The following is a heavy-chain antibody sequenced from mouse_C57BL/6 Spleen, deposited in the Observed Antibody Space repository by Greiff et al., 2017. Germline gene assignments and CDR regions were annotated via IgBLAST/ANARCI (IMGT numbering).Heavy chain of an antibody. J-gene: IGHJ4*01. CDR2: ISNLAYSI. V-gene: IGHV5-15*01. D-gene: IGHD2-10*02. Sequence: EVQLVESGGGLVQPGGSLKLSCAASGFTFSDYGMAWVRQAPRKGPEWVAFISNLAYSIYYADTVTGRFTISRENAKNTLYLEMSSLRSEDTAMYYCARHASNYAMDYWGQGTSVTVSS. CDR1: GFTFSDYG. CDR3: ARHASNYAMDY.